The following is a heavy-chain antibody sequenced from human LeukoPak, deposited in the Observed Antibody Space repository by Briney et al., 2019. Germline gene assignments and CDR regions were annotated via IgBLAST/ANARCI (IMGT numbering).Heavy chain of an antibody. CDR3: AKTMVRGVIIPLFDY. CDR1: GFTFSSYA. D-gene: IGHD3-10*01. CDR2: ISGSGGST. Sequence: PGGSLRLSCAASGFTFSSYAMSWVRQAPGKGLEWVSAISGSGGSTYYADSVKGRFTISRDNSENTLYLQMNSLRAEDTAVYYCAKTMVRGVIIPLFDYWGQGTLVTVSS. V-gene: IGHV3-23*01. J-gene: IGHJ4*02.